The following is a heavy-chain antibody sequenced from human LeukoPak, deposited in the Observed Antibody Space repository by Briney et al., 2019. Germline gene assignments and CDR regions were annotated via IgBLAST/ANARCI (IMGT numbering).Heavy chain of an antibody. D-gene: IGHD1-26*01. CDR1: GFTLSDSA. Sequence: VGALRLSCAASGFTLSDSAIHSVRQASGKGLEWVGLIDRPAKSYATAYGASVGGRFTISRDDSKNTAYLQMDSLKTEDTALYYCTRDRGTYNWLDPWGQGTLVTVSS. CDR3: TRDRGTYNWLDP. J-gene: IGHJ5*02. CDR2: IDRPAKSYAT. V-gene: IGHV3-73*01.